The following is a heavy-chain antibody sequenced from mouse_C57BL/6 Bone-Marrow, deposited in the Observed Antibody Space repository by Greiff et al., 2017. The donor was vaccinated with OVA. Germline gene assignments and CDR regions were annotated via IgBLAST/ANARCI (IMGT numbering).Heavy chain of an antibody. CDR3: ARTSYAMDY. CDR2: ISSGSSTI. J-gene: IGHJ4*01. V-gene: IGHV5-17*01. Sequence: EVKLQESGGGLVKPGGSLKLSCAASGFTFSDYGMHWVRQAPETGLEWVAYISSGSSTIYYADTVKGRFTISRDNAKNTLFLQMTSLRSEDTAMYYCARTSYAMDYWGQGTSVTVSS. CDR1: GFTFSDYG.